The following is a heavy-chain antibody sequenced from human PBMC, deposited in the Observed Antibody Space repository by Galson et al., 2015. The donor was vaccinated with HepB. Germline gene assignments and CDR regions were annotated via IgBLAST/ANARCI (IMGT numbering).Heavy chain of an antibody. CDR2: TSGGSDFI. V-gene: IGHV3-21*01. J-gene: IGHJ4*02. CDR1: GFIFSRYT. Sequence: SLRLSCAASGFIFSRYTMTWVRQAPGKGLEWVSSTSGGSDFISYADSLKGRFTISRDNAKNSLHLQINSLTVEDTAVYYCSRDDLGDGFGDSWGQGTLVTVSS. CDR3: SRDDLGDGFGDS. D-gene: IGHD3-10*01.